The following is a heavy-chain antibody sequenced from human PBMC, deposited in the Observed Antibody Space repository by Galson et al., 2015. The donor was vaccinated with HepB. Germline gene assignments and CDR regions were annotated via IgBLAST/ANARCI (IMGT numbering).Heavy chain of an antibody. Sequence: SLRLSCAASGFTFSSYAMSWVRQAPGKGLEWVSAISGSGGSTYYADSVKGRFTISRDNSKNTLYLQMNSLRAEDTAVYYCAKVRYSSGWYSTPDAFDIWGQVNMGTVSS. CDR2: ISGSGGST. CDR3: AKVRYSSGWYSTPDAFDI. J-gene: IGHJ3*02. V-gene: IGHV3-23*01. D-gene: IGHD6-19*01. CDR1: GFTFSSYA.